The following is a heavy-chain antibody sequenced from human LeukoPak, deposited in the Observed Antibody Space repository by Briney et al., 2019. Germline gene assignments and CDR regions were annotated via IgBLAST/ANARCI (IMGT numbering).Heavy chain of an antibody. Sequence: PGGSLRLSCAASGFTFSTYSMNWVRQAPGKGLEWVSYISSSSIKTYADSVKGRFTISRDNAKNSLYLQLNSLTNEDTAVYYCARVYYDSSGYYYLPDYWGQGTLVSVSS. CDR2: ISSSSIK. J-gene: IGHJ4*02. CDR1: GFTFSTYS. V-gene: IGHV3-48*02. CDR3: ARVYYDSSGYYYLPDY. D-gene: IGHD3-22*01.